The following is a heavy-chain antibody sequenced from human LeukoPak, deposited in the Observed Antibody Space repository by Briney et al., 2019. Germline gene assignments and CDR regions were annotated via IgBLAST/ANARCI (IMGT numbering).Heavy chain of an antibody. Sequence: GGSLRLSCAASGFTFSSYWMHWVRQAPGKGLVWVSRINTDGSSTNYADSVKGRFTISRDNAKNTLYLQMNSLRAEDTAVYYCARGAYGSGTYHDFDIWGQGTMVTVSS. CDR1: GFTFSSYW. CDR3: ARGAYGSGTYHDFDI. V-gene: IGHV3-74*01. CDR2: INTDGSST. J-gene: IGHJ3*02. D-gene: IGHD3-10*01.